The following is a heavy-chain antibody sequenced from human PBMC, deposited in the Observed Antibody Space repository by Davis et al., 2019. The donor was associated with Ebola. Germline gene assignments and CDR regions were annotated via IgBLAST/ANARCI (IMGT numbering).Heavy chain of an antibody. D-gene: IGHD6-19*01. J-gene: IGHJ4*02. V-gene: IGHV3-66*01. CDR3: ARDAPVAGSQFDY. CDR1: GFTFSSYW. Sequence: GESLKISCSVSGFTFSSYWMSWVRQAPGKGLEWVSVIWSDGRTYYADSVKGRFTISRDNFMNTVHLQMNSLRDEDTAVFYCARDAPVAGSQFDYWGQGTLVTVSS. CDR2: IWSDGRT.